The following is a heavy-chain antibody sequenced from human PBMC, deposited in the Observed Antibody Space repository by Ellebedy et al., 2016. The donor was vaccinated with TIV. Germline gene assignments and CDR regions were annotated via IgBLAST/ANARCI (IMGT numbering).Heavy chain of an antibody. D-gene: IGHD2-21*02. CDR1: GFNLSPFA. Sequence: GESLKISCTASGFNLSPFAMGWVRQPPGKGLEWVAGLYGNGGGMSYSDSVKGRFSIYRDNSKSTVDLQMNSLRADDTAIYYCPKEHGPGVTFTDYGMDVWGRGTTVTVPS. V-gene: IGHV3-23*01. CDR2: LYGNGGGM. CDR3: PKEHGPGVTFTDYGMDV. J-gene: IGHJ6*02.